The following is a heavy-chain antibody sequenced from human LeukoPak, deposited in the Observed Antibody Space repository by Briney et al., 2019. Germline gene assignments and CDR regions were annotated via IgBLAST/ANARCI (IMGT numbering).Heavy chain of an antibody. D-gene: IGHD2-15*01. V-gene: IGHV1-8*03. CDR1: GYTFTSYD. J-gene: IGHJ5*02. CDR2: MNPNSGNT. CDR3: ARAVVVAATGGDWFDP. Sequence: GASVKVSCKASGYTFTSYDINWVRQATGQGLEWMGWMNPNSGNTGYAQKFQGRVTITRNTSISTAYMELSSLRSKDTAVYYCARAVVVAATGGDWFDPWGQGTLVTVSS.